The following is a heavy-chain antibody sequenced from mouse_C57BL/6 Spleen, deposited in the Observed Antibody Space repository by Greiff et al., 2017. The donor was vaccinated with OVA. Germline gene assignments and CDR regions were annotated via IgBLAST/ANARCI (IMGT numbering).Heavy chain of an antibody. J-gene: IGHJ4*01. CDR3: AKSDGYYSAMDY. Sequence: QVQLQQPGAELVMPGASVKLSCKASGYTFTSYWMHWVKQRPGQGLEWIGEIDPSDSYTNYNQKFKGKSTLTVDKSSSTAYMQLSSLTSEDSAVYYCAKSDGYYSAMDYWGQGTSVTVSS. V-gene: IGHV1-69*01. CDR1: GYTFTSYW. D-gene: IGHD2-3*01. CDR2: IDPSDSYT.